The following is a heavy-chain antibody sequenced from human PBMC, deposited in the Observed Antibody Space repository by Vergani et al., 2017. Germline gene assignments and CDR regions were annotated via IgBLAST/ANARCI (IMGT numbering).Heavy chain of an antibody. CDR1: GASANTYY. CDR2: VSFRVDT. CDR3: ARSRKYYGAGSPDY. D-gene: IGHD3-10*01. V-gene: IGHV4-59*02. J-gene: IGHJ4*02. Sequence: QVKLQESGPGLVKPSETLSLTCTVSGASANTYYWSCIRQPPGKGLEWMGYVSFRVDTLYDPSVKGRMTISLNTSSNQFPLSLTSVTAADTAVYYCARSRKYYGAGSPDYWGQGTLVTVSS.